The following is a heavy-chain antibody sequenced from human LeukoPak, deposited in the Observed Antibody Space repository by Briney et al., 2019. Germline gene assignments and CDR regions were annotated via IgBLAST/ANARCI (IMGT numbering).Heavy chain of an antibody. Sequence: GGSLRLSCVVSGFTFNRCCMNWVRQAPGKGLEWVSYISSSSSTIYYADSVKGRFTISRDNAKSSLYLQMNSLRAEDTAVYYCARGSTYYDSSGQVPFDYWGQGTLVTVSS. CDR1: GFTFNRCC. J-gene: IGHJ4*02. CDR3: ARGSTYYDSSGQVPFDY. D-gene: IGHD3-22*01. CDR2: ISSSSSTI. V-gene: IGHV3-48*01.